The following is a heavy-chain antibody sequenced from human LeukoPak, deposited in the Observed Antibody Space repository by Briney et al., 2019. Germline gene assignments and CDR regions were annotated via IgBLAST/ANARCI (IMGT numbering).Heavy chain of an antibody. J-gene: IGHJ4*02. CDR1: GFTFSSYW. CDR3: ARDGVMGLRLGELPEDY. CDR2: IKQDGSEK. Sequence: GGSLRLSCAASGFTFSSYWMSWVRQAPGKGLEWVANIKQDGSEKYYVDSVKGRFTISRDNAKNSLYLQMNSLRAEDTAVYYCARDGVMGLRLGELPEDYWGQGTLVTVSS. D-gene: IGHD3-16*01. V-gene: IGHV3-7*03.